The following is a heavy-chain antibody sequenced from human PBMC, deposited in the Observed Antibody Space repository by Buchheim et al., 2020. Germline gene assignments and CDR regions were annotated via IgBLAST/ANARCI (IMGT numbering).Heavy chain of an antibody. J-gene: IGHJ4*02. CDR2: ISYDGSNK. CDR3: ARVGATPAADTFDY. CDR1: GFTFSSYG. V-gene: IGHV3-30*03. Sequence: QVQLVESGGGVVQPGRSLRLSCAASGFTFSSYGMHWVRQAPGKGLEWVAVISYDGSNKYYADYVKGRLTISRDNSKHTLYMQMNSLRAEDTAVYYCARVGATPAADTFDYWGQGTL. D-gene: IGHD1-26*01.